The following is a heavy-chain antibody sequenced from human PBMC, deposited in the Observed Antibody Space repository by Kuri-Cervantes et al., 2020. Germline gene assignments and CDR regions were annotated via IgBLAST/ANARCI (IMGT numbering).Heavy chain of an antibody. CDR1: GFTFSKSS. V-gene: IGHV3-7*02. CDR2: IKQDGSAK. J-gene: IGHJ4*02. Sequence: GGSLRLSCAASGFTFSKSSMTWVRQAPGKGLEWVANIKQDGSAKFYVDSVKGRFTISREDSKNTLYLQMNSLRAEDTAVYYCAKGRSEVYSSGWYEVGDYWGQGTLVTVSS. D-gene: IGHD6-19*01. CDR3: AKGRSEVYSSGWYEVGDY.